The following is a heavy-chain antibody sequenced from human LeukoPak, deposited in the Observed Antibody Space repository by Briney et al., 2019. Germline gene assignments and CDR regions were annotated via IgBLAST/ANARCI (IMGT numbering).Heavy chain of an antibody. CDR2: IYYSGST. V-gene: IGHV4-59*01. D-gene: IGHD2-15*01. CDR3: ARENCSGGSCYSIYHYYYMDV. Sequence: SETLSLTCTVSGGSISSYYWSWIRQPPGKGLEWIGYIYYSGSTNYNPSLKSRVTISVDTSKNQFSLKLSSVTAADTAVYYCARENCSGGSCYSIYHYYYMDVWGKGTTVTVSS. J-gene: IGHJ6*03. CDR1: GGSISSYY.